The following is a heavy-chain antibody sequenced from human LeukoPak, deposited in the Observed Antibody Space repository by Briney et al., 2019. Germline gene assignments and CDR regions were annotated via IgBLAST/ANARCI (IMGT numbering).Heavy chain of an antibody. D-gene: IGHD1-26*01. V-gene: IGHV3-11*04. Sequence: PGGSLRLSWAASGFTFSDYYMSWIRQAPGKGLEWVSYISSSYSTMYYADSVKGRFTVSRDNAKNSLFLQMNSLRAEDTAVYYCARDYSGSSLDYWGQGTLVTVSS. CDR1: GFTFSDYY. CDR2: ISSSYSTM. J-gene: IGHJ4*02. CDR3: ARDYSGSSLDY.